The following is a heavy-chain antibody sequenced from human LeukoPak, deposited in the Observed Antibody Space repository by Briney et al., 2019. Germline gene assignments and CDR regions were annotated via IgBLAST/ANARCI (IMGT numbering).Heavy chain of an antibody. V-gene: IGHV3-74*01. CDR3: ARDLARRYYFYAFDI. J-gene: IGHJ3*02. D-gene: IGHD2/OR15-2a*01. Sequence: GGSLRLSCAASGFTFSSYWMHWGRQAPGKGLVWVSRINSDGSSTSYADSVKGRFTISRDNAKNTLYLQMNSLRAEDTAVYYCARDLARRYYFYAFDIWGQGTMVTVSS. CDR1: GFTFSSYW. CDR2: INSDGSST.